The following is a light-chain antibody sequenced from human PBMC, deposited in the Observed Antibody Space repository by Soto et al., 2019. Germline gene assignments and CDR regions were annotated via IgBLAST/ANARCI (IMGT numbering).Light chain of an antibody. CDR2: TDS. CDR3: RSYTTSSTRL. CDR1: TSDVGAYNY. J-gene: IGLJ2*01. V-gene: IGLV2-14*01. Sequence: QSALTQPASVSGSPGQSITISCTGTTSDVGAYNYVSWYQQHPGKATKLMIYTDSNPPSGVSNRSSGSKSGNTASLTISGLQPEDAADYCCRSYTTSSTRLFGGGTKVTVL.